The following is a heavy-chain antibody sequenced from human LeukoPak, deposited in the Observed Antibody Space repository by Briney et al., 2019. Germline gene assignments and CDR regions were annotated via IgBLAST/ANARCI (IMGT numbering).Heavy chain of an antibody. CDR2: SDPEDGET. V-gene: IGHV1-24*01. J-gene: IGHJ2*01. CDR3: VTDRARLFWYFDL. D-gene: IGHD2-21*02. Sequence: ASVKVSCKVSGSTLSDLSIHWVRQAPGKGLEYVGGSDPEDGETFHAQNFQGRVTMTEDASIDTAYMELSSLRSEDTAVYYCVTDRARLFWYFDLWGRGTLVTVSS. CDR1: GSTLSDLS.